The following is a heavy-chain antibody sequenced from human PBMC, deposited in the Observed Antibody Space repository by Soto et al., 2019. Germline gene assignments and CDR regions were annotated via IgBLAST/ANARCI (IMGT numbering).Heavy chain of an antibody. CDR3: ARGQYYDFWSSYYQPNNDAFDI. V-gene: IGHV4-34*01. CDR2: INHSGST. CDR1: GGSFSGYY. J-gene: IGHJ3*02. Sequence: QVQLQQWGAGLLKPSETLSLTCAVYGGSFSGYYWSWIRQPPGKGLEWIGEINHSGSTNYNASLKSRVTISVDTSKNQFSLKLSSVTAADTAVYYCARGQYYDFWSSYYQPNNDAFDIWGKGTMVTVSS. D-gene: IGHD3-3*01.